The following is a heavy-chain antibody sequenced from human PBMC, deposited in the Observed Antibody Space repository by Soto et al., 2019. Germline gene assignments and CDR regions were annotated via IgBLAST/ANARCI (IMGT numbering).Heavy chain of an antibody. CDR3: ARTYSGSYGYFDY. V-gene: IGHV4-39*01. D-gene: IGHD1-26*01. J-gene: IGHJ4*02. CDR1: GGSISSSSYY. Sequence: SETLSLTCTVSGGSISSSSYYWGWIRQPPGKGLEWIGSIYYSGSTYYNPSLKSRVTISVDTSKNQFSLKLSSVTAADTAVYYCARTYSGSYGYFDYWGQGTLVTVSS. CDR2: IYYSGST.